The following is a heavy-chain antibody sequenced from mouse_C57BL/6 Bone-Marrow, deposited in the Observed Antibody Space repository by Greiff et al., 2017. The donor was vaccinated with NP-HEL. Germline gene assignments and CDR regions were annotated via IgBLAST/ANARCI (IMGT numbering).Heavy chain of an antibody. CDR2: IWTGGGT. CDR1: GFSLTSSA. D-gene: IGHD1-1*01. J-gene: IGHJ3*01. V-gene: IGHV2-9-1*01. Sequence: VQRVESGPGLVAPSQSLSITCTVSGFSLTSSAISWVRQPPGKGLEWLGVIWTGGGTNYNSALKSRLSISKDNSKSQVFLKMNSLQTDDTARYYCATLPITTVVAPRFAYWGQGTLVTVSA. CDR3: ATLPITTVVAPRFAY.